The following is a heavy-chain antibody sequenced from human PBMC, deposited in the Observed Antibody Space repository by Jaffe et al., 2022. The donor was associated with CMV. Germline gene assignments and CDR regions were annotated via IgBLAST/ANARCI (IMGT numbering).Heavy chain of an antibody. J-gene: IGHJ6*03. Sequence: EVQLVESGGGLVQPGGSLRLSCAASGFTFSSYEMNWVRQAPGKGLEWVSYISSSGSTIYYADSVKGRFTISRDNAKNSLYLQMNSLRAEDTAVYYCARACSGGSCYLHYYYYYYMDVWGKGTTVTVSS. CDR1: GFTFSSYE. V-gene: IGHV3-48*03. D-gene: IGHD2-15*01. CDR2: ISSSGSTI. CDR3: ARACSGGSCYLHYYYYYYMDV.